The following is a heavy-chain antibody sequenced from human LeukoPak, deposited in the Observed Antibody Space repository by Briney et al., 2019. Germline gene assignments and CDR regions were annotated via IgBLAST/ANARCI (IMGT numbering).Heavy chain of an antibody. CDR1: GHSIGSYY. V-gene: IGHV4-59*08. Sequence: SGTLSLTCTVSGHSIGSYYWSWIRQPPGKGLEWIGYIYYTGSINYNPSLKSRVTISVDTSKNQFSLKLSSVTAADTAVYYCARHWGGWDDLRFDPWGQGTLVTVSS. CDR3: ARHWGGWDDLRFDP. J-gene: IGHJ5*02. CDR2: IYYTGSI. D-gene: IGHD6-19*01.